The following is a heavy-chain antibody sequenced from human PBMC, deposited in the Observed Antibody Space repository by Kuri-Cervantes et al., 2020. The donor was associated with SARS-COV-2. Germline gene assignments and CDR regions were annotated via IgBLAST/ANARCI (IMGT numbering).Heavy chain of an antibody. CDR1: GFSLSTSGMC. CDR3: ARIRLGGYKNYFDY. CDR2: IDWDDDK. J-gene: IGHJ4*02. D-gene: IGHD5-12*01. Sequence: SGPTLVKPTQTLTLTCTFSGFSLSTSGMCVSWIRQPPGKALEWLARIDWDDDKYYSTSLKTRLTISKDTSKNQVVLTMTNMDPVDTATYYCARIRLGGYKNYFDYWGQGTLVTVSS. V-gene: IGHV2-70*11.